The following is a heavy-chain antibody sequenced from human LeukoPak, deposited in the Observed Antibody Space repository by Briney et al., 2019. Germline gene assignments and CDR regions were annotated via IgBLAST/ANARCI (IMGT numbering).Heavy chain of an antibody. CDR3: AREEREYSYGGGSSFDY. CDR2: ISQSGGT. D-gene: IGHD5-18*01. Sequence: SETLSLTCAVSGYPISSGYYWGWIRQPPGKGLEWIGSISQSGGTYYNPSLKSRFAIALDTSKNQFSLKVTSVTAADTAMYYCAREEREYSYGGGSSFDYWGQGTLVTVSS. V-gene: IGHV4-38-2*02. J-gene: IGHJ4*02. CDR1: GYPISSGYY.